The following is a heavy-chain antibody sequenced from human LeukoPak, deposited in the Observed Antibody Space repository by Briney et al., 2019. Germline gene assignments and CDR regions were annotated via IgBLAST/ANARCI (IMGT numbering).Heavy chain of an antibody. CDR2: INQDGSEK. D-gene: IGHD1-26*01. CDR1: GFTFSGFW. CDR3: ARDQVGPED. V-gene: IGHV3-7*01. Sequence: GGSLRLSCATSGFTFSGFWMSWVRQAPGKGLEWVASINQDGSEKYYVDSVKGRFTISRDNAKSSLYLQMTSLRAEDTAVYSCARDQVGPEDRGQGTLVTVSS. J-gene: IGHJ4*02.